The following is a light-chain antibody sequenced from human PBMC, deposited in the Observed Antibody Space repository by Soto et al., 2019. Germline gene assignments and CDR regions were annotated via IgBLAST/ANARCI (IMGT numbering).Light chain of an antibody. CDR3: SSYTSTSTLYV. J-gene: IGLJ1*01. V-gene: IGLV2-14*01. Sequence: QSVLTQPASVSGSLGQSITISCTGTGSDVGEYNYVSWYQQHPDKAPKLMIYEVRNRPSGVSNRFSGSKSGNTASLAIAGLQAEDEADYYCSSYTSTSTLYVFGTGTKVT. CDR2: EVR. CDR1: GSDVGEYNY.